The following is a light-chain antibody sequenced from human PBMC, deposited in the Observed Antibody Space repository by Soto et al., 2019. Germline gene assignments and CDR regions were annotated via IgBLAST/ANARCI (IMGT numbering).Light chain of an antibody. V-gene: IGLV2-14*01. J-gene: IGLJ2*01. Sequence: QSALTQPASVSGSPGQSITISCTGTSSDVGGYNYVSWYQQHPGKAPKLMIYEVSNRPSGVSNRFSGSKSGNTASLTISGLQAEDDADYYCSSYTSSSVVFGGGTQLTVL. CDR3: SSYTSSSVV. CDR1: SSDVGGYNY. CDR2: EVS.